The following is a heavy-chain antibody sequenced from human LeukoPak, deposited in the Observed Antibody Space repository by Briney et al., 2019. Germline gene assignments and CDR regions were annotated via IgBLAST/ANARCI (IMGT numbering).Heavy chain of an antibody. J-gene: IGHJ3*02. CDR2: INAGNGNT. CDR1: GYTFTSYA. Sequence: GASVKVSCKASGYTFTSYAMHWVRQAPGQRLEWMGWINAGNGNTNYSQEFQGRVTITRDTSASTAYMELSSLRSEDVAVYYCAREARGVSDIWGQGTMVTVSS. CDR3: AREARGVSDI. V-gene: IGHV1-3*03.